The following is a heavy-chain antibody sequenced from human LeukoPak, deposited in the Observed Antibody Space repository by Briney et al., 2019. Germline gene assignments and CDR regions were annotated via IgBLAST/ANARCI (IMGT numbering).Heavy chain of an antibody. Sequence: PGGSLRLSCAASGFTFSSYAMSWVRQAPGKGLEWVSAISGSGGSTYYADSVKGRFTISGDNSKNTLYLQMNSLRAEDTAVYYCAKVATNLGYCSSTSCYAWFDYWGQGTLVTVSS. D-gene: IGHD2-2*01. J-gene: IGHJ4*02. CDR2: ISGSGGST. CDR1: GFTFSSYA. CDR3: AKVATNLGYCSSTSCYAWFDY. V-gene: IGHV3-23*01.